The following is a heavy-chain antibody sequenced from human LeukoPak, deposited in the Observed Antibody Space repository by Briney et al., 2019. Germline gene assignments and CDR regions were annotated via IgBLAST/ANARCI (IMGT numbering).Heavy chain of an antibody. Sequence: GGSLRLSCAASGFTFSSYSMNWVRQAPGKGLEWVSGISWNSGSIGYADSVKGRFTISRDNAKNSLYLQMNSLRAEDTALYYCAKAVLVGATLFDYWGQGTLVTVSS. CDR2: ISWNSGSI. CDR3: AKAVLVGATLFDY. D-gene: IGHD1-26*01. CDR1: GFTFSSYS. J-gene: IGHJ4*02. V-gene: IGHV3-9*01.